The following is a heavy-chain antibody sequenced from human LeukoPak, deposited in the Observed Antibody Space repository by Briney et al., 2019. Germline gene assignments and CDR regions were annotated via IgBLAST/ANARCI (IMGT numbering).Heavy chain of an antibody. CDR3: AKGRGYNYGYIFGYFDY. Sequence: GGSLRLSCAASGFTFADYAMHWVRQTPGKGLEWVLGISWNSGNIDYADSVKGRFTISRDNAKNSLYLQMNSLRAEDTALYYCAKGRGYNYGYIFGYFDYWGQGTLVTVSS. V-gene: IGHV3-9*01. CDR2: ISWNSGNI. CDR1: GFTFADYA. J-gene: IGHJ4*02. D-gene: IGHD5-18*01.